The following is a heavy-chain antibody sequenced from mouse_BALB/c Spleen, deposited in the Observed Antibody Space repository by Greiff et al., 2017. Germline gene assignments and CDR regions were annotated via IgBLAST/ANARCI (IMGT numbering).Heavy chain of an antibody. D-gene: IGHD1-1*01. CDR3: ARHRYYGSGGFDY. CDR1: GFAFSSYD. Sequence: EVKLMESGGGLVKPGGSLKLSCAASGFAFSSYDMSWVRQTPEKRLEWVAYISSGGGSTYYPDTVKGRFTISRDNAKNTLYLQMSSLKSEDTAMYYCARHRYYGSGGFDYWGQGTTLTVSS. CDR2: ISSGGGST. J-gene: IGHJ2*01. V-gene: IGHV5-12-1*01.